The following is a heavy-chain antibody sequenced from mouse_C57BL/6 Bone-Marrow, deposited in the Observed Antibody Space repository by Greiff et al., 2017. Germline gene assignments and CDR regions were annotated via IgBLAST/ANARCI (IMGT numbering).Heavy chain of an antibody. CDR1: GYTFTSYG. CDR3: ARNWDRDY. D-gene: IGHD4-1*01. J-gene: IGHJ2*01. V-gene: IGHV1-81*01. Sequence: QVQLKQSGAELARPGASVKLSCKASGYTFTSYGISWVKQRTGQGLEWIGEIYPRSGNTYYNEKFKGKATLTADKSSSTAYMELRSLTSEDSAVYFCARNWDRDYWGKGTTLTVSS. CDR2: IYPRSGNT.